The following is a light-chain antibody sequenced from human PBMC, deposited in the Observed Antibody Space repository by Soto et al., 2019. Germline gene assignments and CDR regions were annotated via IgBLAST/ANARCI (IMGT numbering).Light chain of an antibody. J-gene: IGKJ1*01. CDR2: GTS. CDR1: QSVSSN. CDR3: QQYGYSPWT. Sequence: VMTQSPATLSVSPGERATLSCRASQSVSSNLAWYQQKRGQAPRLLIYGTSTRATGIPARFSGSGSGTEFTLTISSLQSEDFAVYYCQQYGYSPWTFGLGTKVEIK. V-gene: IGKV3-15*01.